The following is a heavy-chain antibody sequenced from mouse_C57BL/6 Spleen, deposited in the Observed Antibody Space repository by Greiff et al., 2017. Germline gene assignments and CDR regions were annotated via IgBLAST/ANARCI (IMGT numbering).Heavy chain of an antibody. V-gene: IGHV5-4*03. J-gene: IGHJ4*01. CDR1: GFTFSSYA. CDR3: ARGGYYDYYAMDY. CDR2: ISDGGSYN. D-gene: IGHD2-3*01. Sequence: DVKLVESGGGLVKPGGSLKLSCAASGFTFSSYALAWVSQTPAKRLAWVATISDGGSYNYYPDNVKGRFTISRDNAKNNLYLQMSHLKSEDTAMYYCARGGYYDYYAMDYWGQGTSVTVSS.